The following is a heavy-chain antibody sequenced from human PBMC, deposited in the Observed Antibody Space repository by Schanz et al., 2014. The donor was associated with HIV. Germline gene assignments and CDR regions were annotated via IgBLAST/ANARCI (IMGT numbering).Heavy chain of an antibody. CDR1: GYTFIDYG. V-gene: IGHV1-18*01. J-gene: IGHJ5*01. CDR3: AREPNYSGFDS. CDR2: ISAYSGNT. Sequence: QDHLLQSGPEVKKPGASVKVSCKASGYTFIDYGISWVRQAPGQGLEWMGWISAYSGNTDYGQRFQGRVTMTRNTAISTAYMELTSLRSEDTAVYYCAREPNYSGFDSWGHGTLVTVSS. D-gene: IGHD5-12*01.